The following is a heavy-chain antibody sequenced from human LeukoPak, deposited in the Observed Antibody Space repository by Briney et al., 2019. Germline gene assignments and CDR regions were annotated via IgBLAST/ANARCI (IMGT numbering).Heavy chain of an antibody. V-gene: IGHV3-43D*03. J-gene: IGHJ4*02. CDR3: VRSRAASLGYFDS. D-gene: IGHD7-27*01. CDR1: GFIFNDYA. Sequence: PGGSLRLSCAVSGFIFNDYALHWVRQVPGKGLEWLSFSGWTGIGTDCGDSVRGRFTISRDDSKNSLYLQMHSLRSEDSALYYCVRSRAASLGYFDSWGQGTLVTVSS. CDR2: SGWTGIGT.